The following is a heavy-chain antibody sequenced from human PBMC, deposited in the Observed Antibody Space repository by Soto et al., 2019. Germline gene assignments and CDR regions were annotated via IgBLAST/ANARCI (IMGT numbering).Heavy chain of an antibody. V-gene: IGHV2-5*01. CDR2: IYYNDDR. CDR3: AHSDGRYEIIYFDF. D-gene: IGHD5-12*01. J-gene: IGHJ4*02. CDR1: GFSFNTAGVS. Sequence: SGPTLVNPTQTLTLTCTFSGFSFNTAGVSVGWIRQTPGGALEWLALIYYNDDRRFSPSLKTRLHITGDTSKNQVVLSLTNVDPRDTATYFCAHSDGRYEIIYFDFWGQGIQVTVSS.